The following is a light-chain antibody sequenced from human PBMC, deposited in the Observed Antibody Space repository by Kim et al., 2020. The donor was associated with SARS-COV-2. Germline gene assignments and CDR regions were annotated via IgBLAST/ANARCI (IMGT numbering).Light chain of an antibody. CDR3: GTWDMSLSAWV. Sequence: GQRVTISCSGSNSNIGNNYVSWYRQLPGTAPKLLIYDNNKRPSGIPDRFSGSRSGTSATLGITGLQTGDEADYYCGTWDMSLSAWVFGGGTKVTVL. CDR2: DNN. V-gene: IGLV1-51*01. J-gene: IGLJ3*02. CDR1: NSNIGNNY.